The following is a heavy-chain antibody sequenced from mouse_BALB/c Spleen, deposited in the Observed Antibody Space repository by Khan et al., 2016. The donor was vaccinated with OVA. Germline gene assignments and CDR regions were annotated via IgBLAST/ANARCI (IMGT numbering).Heavy chain of an antibody. V-gene: IGHV5-6-5*01. Sequence: VQLVESGGGSVKPGGSLKLSCAVSGFTFSSYAMSWVRQTPEKRLEWVASISSGGSNYYPDSVKGRFTISRDKARNILYLHKSSLRSEDMAMYYCAREAYRYDEYYFDYWGQGTTLTVSS. CDR3: AREAYRYDEYYFDY. CDR1: GFTFSSYA. J-gene: IGHJ2*01. CDR2: ISSGGSN. D-gene: IGHD2-14*01.